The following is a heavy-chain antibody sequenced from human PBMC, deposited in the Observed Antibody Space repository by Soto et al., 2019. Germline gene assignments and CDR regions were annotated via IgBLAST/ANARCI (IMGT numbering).Heavy chain of an antibody. D-gene: IGHD4-17*01. Sequence: EVQLVESGGGLVQPGGSLRLSCAASGFTFSTYWMSWVRQAPGKGLEWVANIKQDGSEKYYVDSVKGRFTISRDNARNSLYLQMNTLRAEDTAVYYCARDSRTTTVVKYWGQGTLVTVSS. CDR3: ARDSRTTTVVKY. CDR2: IKQDGSEK. V-gene: IGHV3-7*01. J-gene: IGHJ4*02. CDR1: GFTFSTYW.